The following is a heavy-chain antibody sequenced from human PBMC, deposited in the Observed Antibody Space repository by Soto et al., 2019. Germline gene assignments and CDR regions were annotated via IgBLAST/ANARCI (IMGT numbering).Heavy chain of an antibody. V-gene: IGHV4-39*01. CDR2: SYYSGST. J-gene: IGHJ5*02. CDR3: ARHPSDFWFDP. CDR1: GGSISSSSYF. Sequence: SETLSLTCSVSGGSISSSSYFWGWIRQPPGKGLEWIGSSYYSGSTYYNPSLKSRVTVSVDTSKNQFSLKLSSVTAADTAVYYCARHPSDFWFDPWGQGTLVTVSS. D-gene: IGHD2-21*02.